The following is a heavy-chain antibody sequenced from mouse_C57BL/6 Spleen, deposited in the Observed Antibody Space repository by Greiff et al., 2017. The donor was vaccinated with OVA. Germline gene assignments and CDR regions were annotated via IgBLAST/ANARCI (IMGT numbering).Heavy chain of an antibody. CDR1: GYTFTSYW. D-gene: IGHD2-2*01. V-gene: IGHV1-69*01. Sequence: VQLQQPGAELVMPGASVKLSCKASGYTFTSYWMHWVKQRPGQGLEWIGEIDPSDSYTNYNQKFKGKSTLTVDKSSSTAYMQLSSLTSEDTAVYYCARGSTMVTTDYAMDYWGQGTSVTVSS. CDR2: IDPSDSYT. CDR3: ARGSTMVTTDYAMDY. J-gene: IGHJ4*01.